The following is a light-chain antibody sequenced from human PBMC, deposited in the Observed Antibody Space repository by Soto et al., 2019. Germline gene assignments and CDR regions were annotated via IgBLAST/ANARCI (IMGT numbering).Light chain of an antibody. CDR1: QSVSSSY. CDR2: GAS. V-gene: IGKV3-20*01. CDR3: QQYGSSPLH. J-gene: IGKJ4*01. Sequence: EIVLTQSPGTLSLSPGERATLSCRASQSVSSSYLAWYQQKPGQAPRLLIYGASSRATGIPDRFSGSGSGTDFTLTISRLEPEDFAVYYFQQYGSSPLHFGGGTKVEIK.